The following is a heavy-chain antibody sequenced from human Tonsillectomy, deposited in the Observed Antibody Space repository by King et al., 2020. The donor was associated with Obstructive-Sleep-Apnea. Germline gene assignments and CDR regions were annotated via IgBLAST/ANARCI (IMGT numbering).Heavy chain of an antibody. CDR2: IYYSGST. J-gene: IGHJ4*02. CDR1: GGSISNSRYY. V-gene: IGHV4-39*07. CDR3: ARDDYSLFDY. D-gene: IGHD4-11*01. Sequence: QLQLQESGPGLVKPSETLSLTCIVSGGSISNSRYYWGWIRQPPGKGLEWIGSIYYSGSTYDNPSLQSRVTISVDTSKNQFSLKLSSVTAADTALYYCARDDYSLFDYWGEGTLVTVSS.